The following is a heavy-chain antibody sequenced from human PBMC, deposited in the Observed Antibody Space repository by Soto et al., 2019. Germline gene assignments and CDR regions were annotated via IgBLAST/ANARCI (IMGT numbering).Heavy chain of an antibody. CDR3: AKGESSVSARDFDP. Sequence: DVQLLDSGGDLAQPGGSLRLSCEASGFTFNNYAIAWVRQAPGKGLEWVSGITSSGAAYYADSVKGRFTISRDNSKITLYLQRNSLRAGDTAVYYCAKGESSVSARDFDPWGQGTLVTVSS. J-gene: IGHJ5*02. CDR1: GFTFNNYA. D-gene: IGHD3-22*01. CDR2: ITSSGAA. V-gene: IGHV3-23*01.